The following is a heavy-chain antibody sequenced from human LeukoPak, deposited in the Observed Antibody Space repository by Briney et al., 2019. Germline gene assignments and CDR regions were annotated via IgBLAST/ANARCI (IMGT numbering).Heavy chain of an antibody. Sequence: RGSLRLSCAASGFTFSSYSMNWVRQAPGKGLEWVSSISSSSSYIYYADSVKGRFTISRDNAKNSLYLQMNSLRAEDTAVYYCARAHYYDSSGRYYFDYWGQGTLVTVSS. D-gene: IGHD3-22*01. J-gene: IGHJ4*02. CDR2: ISSSSSYI. V-gene: IGHV3-21*01. CDR1: GFTFSSYS. CDR3: ARAHYYDSSGRYYFDY.